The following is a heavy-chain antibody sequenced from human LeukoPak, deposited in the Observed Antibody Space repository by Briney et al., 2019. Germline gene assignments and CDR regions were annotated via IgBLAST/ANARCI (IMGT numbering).Heavy chain of an antibody. D-gene: IGHD3-10*01. CDR2: IYHSGST. Sequence: SETLSLTRTVSGYSISSGYYWGWIRQPPGKGLEWIGSIYHSGSTYYNPSLKSRVTISVDTSKNQFSLKLSSVTAADTAVYYCVRGPGSRGGWGQGTLVTVSS. V-gene: IGHV4-38-2*02. CDR1: GYSISSGYY. J-gene: IGHJ1*01. CDR3: VRGPGSRGG.